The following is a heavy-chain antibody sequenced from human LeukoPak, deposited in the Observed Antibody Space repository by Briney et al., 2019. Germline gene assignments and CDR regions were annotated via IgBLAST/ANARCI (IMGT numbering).Heavy chain of an antibody. CDR3: ARFDYYGSEYNWFDP. J-gene: IGHJ5*02. V-gene: IGHV4-59*01. CDR1: GGSISSYY. Sequence: PSETLSLACTVSGGSISSYYWSWIRQPPGKGLEWIGYIYYSGSTTYNPSLKSRVTISVDTSKNQFSLKLSSVTAADTAVYYCARFDYYGSEYNWFDPWGQGTLVTVSS. D-gene: IGHD3-10*01. CDR2: IYYSGST.